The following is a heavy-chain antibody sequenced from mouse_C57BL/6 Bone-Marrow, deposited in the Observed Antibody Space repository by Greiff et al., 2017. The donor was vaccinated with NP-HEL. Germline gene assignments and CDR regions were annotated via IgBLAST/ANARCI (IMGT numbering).Heavy chain of an antibody. CDR2: ITYAGSN. V-gene: IGHV3-6*01. J-gene: IGHJ2*01. CDR3: ARSDYDFDFEC. Sequence: EVHLVESGPGLVKPSQSLSLTCSVTGYSITSGYYWHWIRQFPGNKLEWMGYITYAGSNNYNPSLKNRISISRDTSKNQFFLKLNSVTTEDTATYYCARSDYDFDFECWGQGTALTVSS. D-gene: IGHD2-4*01. CDR1: GYSITSGYY.